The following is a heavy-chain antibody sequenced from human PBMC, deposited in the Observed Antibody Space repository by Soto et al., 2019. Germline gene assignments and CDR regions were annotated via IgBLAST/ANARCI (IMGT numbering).Heavy chain of an antibody. Sequence: EVQLVESGGGLVQPGGSLRLSCAAAGFVFDSHWMHWVRQAPGKGLVWVSRINGDCSSTFYADSVKGRFTISRDNARNTVYLQMNSLRAEDTAVYYCARGIYWRYGMDVWGQGTTVTVSS. CDR2: INGDCSST. J-gene: IGHJ6*02. V-gene: IGHV3-74*01. CDR3: ARGIYWRYGMDV. D-gene: IGHD5-12*01. CDR1: GFVFDSHW.